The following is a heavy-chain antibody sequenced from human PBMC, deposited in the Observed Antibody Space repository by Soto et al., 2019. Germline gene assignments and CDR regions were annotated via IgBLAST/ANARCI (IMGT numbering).Heavy chain of an antibody. CDR2: IDYSGST. CDR1: GASIGSSDYY. J-gene: IGHJ4*02. Sequence: SETLSLTCTVSGASIGSSDYYWTWIRQPPGKGLECIGHIDYSGSTYYNPSPKSRVSISADTSKNQSSLNLNSVTAADTAVYYCARDPSNGGYCPGPCFDFWGQGALVTVSS. V-gene: IGHV4-30-4*01. D-gene: IGHD2-21*01. CDR3: ARDPSNGGYCPGPCFDF.